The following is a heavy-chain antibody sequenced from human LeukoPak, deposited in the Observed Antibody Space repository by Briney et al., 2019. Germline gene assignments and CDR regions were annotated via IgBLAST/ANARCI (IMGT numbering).Heavy chain of an antibody. CDR1: GYSFTSYW. D-gene: IGHD4/OR15-4a*01. Sequence: GESLKISCKSSGYSFTSYWIAWVRQKPGNGLEWMGIIHPGDSKTRYSPSFEGQVTISADKSISTAYLQWSSLEASDTAMYYCARLVGMVVMSYFDYWGQGTLVTVSS. V-gene: IGHV5-51*01. CDR2: IHPGDSKT. J-gene: IGHJ4*02. CDR3: ARLVGMVVMSYFDY.